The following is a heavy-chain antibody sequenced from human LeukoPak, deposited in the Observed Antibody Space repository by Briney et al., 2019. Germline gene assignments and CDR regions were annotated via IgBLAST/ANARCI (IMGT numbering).Heavy chain of an antibody. V-gene: IGHV3-7*01. D-gene: IGHD5-24*01. Sequence: GGSLRLSCAASGFTFTTYWMMWVRQAPGKGLEWVAKIKQDGSEEYYVDSVRGRFTISRDNAKNSVYLQMNSLRAEDTAVYHCATRNNGCPYHWGQGTLVTVSS. CDR3: ATRNNGCPYH. J-gene: IGHJ4*02. CDR2: IKQDGSEE. CDR1: GFTFTTYW.